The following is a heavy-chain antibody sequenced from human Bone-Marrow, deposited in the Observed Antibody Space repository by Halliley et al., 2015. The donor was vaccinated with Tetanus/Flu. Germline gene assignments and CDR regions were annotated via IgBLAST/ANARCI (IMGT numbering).Heavy chain of an antibody. CDR1: GDSISGSNYY. CDR3: ARGTGWTPDD. CDR2: IYYTGNT. Sequence: TLSLTCSVSGDSISGSNYYGAWIRQSPGKGLEWIANIYYTGNTNYNPSLKSRVTISVDTSKNQFSLNLNSVTAADTAVYYCARGTGWTPDDWGQGTLVTVSS. J-gene: IGHJ4*02. V-gene: IGHV4-39*07. D-gene: IGHD3-3*01.